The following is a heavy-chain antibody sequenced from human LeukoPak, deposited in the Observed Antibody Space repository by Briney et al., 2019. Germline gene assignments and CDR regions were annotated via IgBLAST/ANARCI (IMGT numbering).Heavy chain of an antibody. Sequence: PSETLSLTCAVYGGSFSGYYWSWIRQPPGKGLEWIGEINHSGSTNYNPSLKSRVTISVDTSKNQFSLKLSSVTAADTAVYYCARGGPDIVVVPAAIPPLTMDVWGKGTTVTVSS. D-gene: IGHD2-2*01. CDR1: GGSFSGYY. V-gene: IGHV4-34*01. CDR2: INHSGST. CDR3: ARGGPDIVVVPAAIPPLTMDV. J-gene: IGHJ6*04.